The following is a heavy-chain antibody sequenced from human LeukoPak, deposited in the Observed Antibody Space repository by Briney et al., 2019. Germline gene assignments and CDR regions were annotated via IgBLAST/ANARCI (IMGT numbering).Heavy chain of an antibody. Sequence: GGSLRLSCAASGFTFSSYSMTWIRQAPGKGLEWVSYISSSSSTIYYADSVKGRFTISRDNAKNSLYLQMNSLRAEDTAVYYCARARSSHFDYWGQGTLVTVSS. CDR3: ARARSSHFDY. J-gene: IGHJ4*02. D-gene: IGHD2-15*01. V-gene: IGHV3-48*01. CDR2: ISSSSSTI. CDR1: GFTFSSYS.